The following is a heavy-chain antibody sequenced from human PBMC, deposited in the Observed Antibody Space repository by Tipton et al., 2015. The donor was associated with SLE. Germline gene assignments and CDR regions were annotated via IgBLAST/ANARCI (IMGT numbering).Heavy chain of an antibody. Sequence: SLRLSCTVSGFTFTNACMSWVRQAPGKGLEWVGRIKSKADGGTTDYVAPVKGRFTMSRDDSKNTLYLQMNSLKTEDTAVYYCIPRGYSGYWGQGTLVTVSS. CDR3: IPRGYSGY. D-gene: IGHD5-12*01. CDR1: GFTFTNAC. J-gene: IGHJ4*02. CDR2: IKSKADGGTT. V-gene: IGHV3-15*01.